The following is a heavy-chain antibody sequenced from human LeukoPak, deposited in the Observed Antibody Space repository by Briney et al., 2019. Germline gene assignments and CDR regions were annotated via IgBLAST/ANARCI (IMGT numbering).Heavy chain of an antibody. CDR1: GFTFSSYS. CDR2: ISSSSSYI. V-gene: IGHV3-21*01. Sequence: PGGSLRLSCAASGFTFSSYSMNWVRQAPGKGLEWVSSISSSSSYIYYADSVKGRFTISRDNTKNSLYLQMNSLRAEDTAVYYWARDRLAAAGTQGWFDPWGQGTLVTVSS. D-gene: IGHD6-13*01. CDR3: ARDRLAAAGTQGWFDP. J-gene: IGHJ5*02.